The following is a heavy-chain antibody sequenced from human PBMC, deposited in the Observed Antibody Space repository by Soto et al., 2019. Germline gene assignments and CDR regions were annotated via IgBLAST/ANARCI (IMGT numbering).Heavy chain of an antibody. J-gene: IGHJ4*02. CDR1: GYTFTNYA. CDR3: ARRFTGLPPPIFDS. D-gene: IGHD2-2*01. V-gene: IGHV1-3*01. Sequence: SVKVSCKASGYTFTNYAIHWVRQAPGQRLEWMGWINAGNGDTKYSQNFQGRVTFTRDSSATTAYMELSTLTSEDTAVYYCARRFTGLPPPIFDSWGQGALVTVSS. CDR2: INAGNGDT.